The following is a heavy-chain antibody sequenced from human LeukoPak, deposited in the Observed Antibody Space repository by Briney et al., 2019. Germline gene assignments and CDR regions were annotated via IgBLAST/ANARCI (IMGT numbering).Heavy chain of an antibody. CDR3: AGSPDYYDSSEDY. Sequence: GGSLRLSCAASGFTFSSYEMNWVRQAPGKGLEWVSYISSSGSTIYYADSVKGRFTISRDNAKNSLYLQMNSLRAEDTAVYSCAGSPDYYDSSEDYWGQGTLVTVSS. CDR1: GFTFSSYE. J-gene: IGHJ4*02. V-gene: IGHV3-48*03. CDR2: ISSSGSTI. D-gene: IGHD3-22*01.